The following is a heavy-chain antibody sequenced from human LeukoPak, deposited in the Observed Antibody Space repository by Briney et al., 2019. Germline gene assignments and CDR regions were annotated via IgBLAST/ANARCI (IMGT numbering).Heavy chain of an antibody. V-gene: IGHV3-21*01. CDR1: GFDFSGYS. CDR3: ARDGYSSGWHKPYYYYGMDV. Sequence: GGSLRLSCAASGFDFSGYSMSWVRQAPGEGLEWVSSMTSASSYMDYADSVRGRFTISRDNSKNTLYLQMNSLRAEDTAVYYCARDGYSSGWHKPYYYYGMDVWGQGATVTVSS. D-gene: IGHD6-19*01. CDR2: MTSASSYM. J-gene: IGHJ6*02.